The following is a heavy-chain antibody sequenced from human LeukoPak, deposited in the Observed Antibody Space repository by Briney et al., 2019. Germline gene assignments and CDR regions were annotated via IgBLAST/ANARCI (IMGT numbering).Heavy chain of an antibody. CDR2: ISSSSSSI. V-gene: IGHV3-48*01. D-gene: IGHD3-10*02. CDR1: GFTFSSYG. J-gene: IGHJ6*04. CDR3: AELGITMIGGV. Sequence: GGSLRLSCAASGFTFSSYGMNWVRQAPGKGLEWVSYISSSSSSIYYADSVKGRFTISRDNAQNSLYLQMNSLRAEDTAVYYCAELGITMIGGVWGKGTTVTISS.